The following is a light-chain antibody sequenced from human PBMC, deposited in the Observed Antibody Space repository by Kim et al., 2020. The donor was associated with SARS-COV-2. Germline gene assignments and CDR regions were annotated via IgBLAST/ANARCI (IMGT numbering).Light chain of an antibody. V-gene: IGKV1-8*01. Sequence: ASTGDKVTINCRAGQGISSYLAWYQQKPGKAPKLLIYAASTLQSGVPSRFSGSGSGTDFTLTISCLQSEDFATYYCQQYYSYPRTFGQGTKVDIK. CDR1: QGISSY. J-gene: IGKJ1*01. CDR2: AAS. CDR3: QQYYSYPRT.